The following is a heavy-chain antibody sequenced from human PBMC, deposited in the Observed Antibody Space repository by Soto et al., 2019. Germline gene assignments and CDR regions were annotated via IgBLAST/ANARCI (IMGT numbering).Heavy chain of an antibody. J-gene: IGHJ4*02. CDR3: ARGPFTGDLAPVDY. Sequence: QVQLVESGGGVVQPGRSLRLSCAASGFTFSSYAMHWVRQAPGKGLEWVAVISYDGSNKYYADSVKGRFTISRDNSKNTLYLQMNSLRAEDTAVYYCARGPFTGDLAPVDYWGQGTLVTVSS. CDR2: ISYDGSNK. V-gene: IGHV3-30-3*01. CDR1: GFTFSSYA. D-gene: IGHD7-27*01.